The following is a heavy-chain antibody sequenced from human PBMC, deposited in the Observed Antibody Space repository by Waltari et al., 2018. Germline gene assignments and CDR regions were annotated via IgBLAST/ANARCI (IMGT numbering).Heavy chain of an antibody. J-gene: IGHJ6*03. CDR3: ARDSISSGYYYYYMDV. D-gene: IGHD3-3*02. CDR1: GGSISSYT. CDR2: IYTSGST. V-gene: IGHV4-4*07. Sequence: QVQLQESGPGLVKPSETLSLTCTVSGGSISSYTWSWIRQPGRDGLEGFGRIYTSGSTNYNPSLKSRVTMSVDTSKNQFSLMLSSVTAADTAVYYCARDSISSGYYYYYMDVWGKGTTVTVSS.